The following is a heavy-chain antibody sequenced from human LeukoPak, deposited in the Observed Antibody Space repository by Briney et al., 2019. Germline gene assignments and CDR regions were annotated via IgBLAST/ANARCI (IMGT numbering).Heavy chain of an antibody. D-gene: IGHD2-21*01. CDR3: ARALAGEAC. J-gene: IGHJ4*02. CDR1: GYTFTDYG. CDR2: ISTLNGNT. V-gene: IGHV1-18*01. Sequence: ASVKVSCKASGYTFTDYGISWVRQAPGQGLEWMGWISTLNGNTNYAQKFQDRVTMTTDTSTSTAYMELRSLRSDDTAVYYCARALAGEACWGQGTLVTVSS.